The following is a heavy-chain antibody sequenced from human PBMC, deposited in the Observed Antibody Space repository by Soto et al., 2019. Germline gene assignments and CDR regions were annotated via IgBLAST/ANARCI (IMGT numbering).Heavy chain of an antibody. V-gene: IGHV1-69*01. J-gene: IGHJ6*02. CDR2: IIPLLNTP. D-gene: IGHD6-6*01. CDR3: ARESSSPNYYYYGMDG. Sequence: QVQLVQSGAEVKKPGSSVKVSCRASGGTFSSYAVSWVRQAPGQGLEWMGVIIPLLNTPKYVEKFQGRVTITADASAPTAYLELSSLTSEDTAVHYCARESSSPNYYYYGMDGWGHGTTVTVSS. CDR1: GGTFSSYA.